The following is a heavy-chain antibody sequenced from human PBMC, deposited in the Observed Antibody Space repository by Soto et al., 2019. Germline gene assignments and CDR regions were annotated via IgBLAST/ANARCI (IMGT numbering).Heavy chain of an antibody. Sequence: QVQLVQSGAEVKKPGASVKVSCKASGYTFTSYGISWVRQAPGQGLEWMGWISAYNVNTNYAQKLQGRVTMTTDTSTSTAYMELRSLRSDDTAVYYCARYCSSTSCYLNYGMDVWGQGTTVTVSS. V-gene: IGHV1-18*01. D-gene: IGHD2-2*01. J-gene: IGHJ6*02. CDR3: ARYCSSTSCYLNYGMDV. CDR2: ISAYNVNT. CDR1: GYTFTSYG.